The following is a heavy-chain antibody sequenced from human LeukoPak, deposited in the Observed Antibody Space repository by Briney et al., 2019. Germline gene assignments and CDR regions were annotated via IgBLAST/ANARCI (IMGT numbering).Heavy chain of an antibody. Sequence: PGGSLRLSCADSGFTFSKYIMNWVRQAPGKGLEWVSSITNSSNYIYYADSVKGRFTSSRDNAKNSLYLQMNSLRADDTAVYYCARSYDGSGFSDWGQGTLVTVSS. V-gene: IGHV3-21*01. CDR2: ITNSSNYI. J-gene: IGHJ4*02. CDR1: GFTFSKYI. D-gene: IGHD3-3*01. CDR3: ARSYDGSGFSD.